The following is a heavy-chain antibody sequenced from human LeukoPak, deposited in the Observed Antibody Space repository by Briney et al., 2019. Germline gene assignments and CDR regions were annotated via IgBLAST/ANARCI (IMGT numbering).Heavy chain of an antibody. CDR1: GGSISSSSYY. CDR2: IYYSGST. D-gene: IGHD2-21*02. V-gene: IGHV4-39*07. J-gene: IGHJ3*02. CDR3: ARDSLFFGDWWGSAFDI. Sequence: PSETLSLTCTVSGGSISSSSYYWGWIRQPPGKGLEWIGRIYYSGSTYYNPSLKSRVTISVDTSKNQFSLKLSSVTAADTAVYYCARDSLFFGDWWGSAFDIWGQGTMVTVSS.